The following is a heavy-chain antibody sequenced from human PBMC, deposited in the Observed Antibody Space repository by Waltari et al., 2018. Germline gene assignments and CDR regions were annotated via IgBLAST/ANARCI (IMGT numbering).Heavy chain of an antibody. CDR3: AGARRGYFDY. J-gene: IGHJ4*02. CDR1: GFTFSGYS. CDR2: ISGDSRFI. V-gene: IGHV3-21*01. D-gene: IGHD3-16*01. Sequence: EVQLVESGGGLVKPGGSLRLSCEASGFTFSGYSMNWVRQAPGKGLEWVSSISGDSRFIYYADSVNGRFTISSDDAKNSLYLQMNGLRVEDTAVYYCAGARRGYFDYWGPGTLVSVSS.